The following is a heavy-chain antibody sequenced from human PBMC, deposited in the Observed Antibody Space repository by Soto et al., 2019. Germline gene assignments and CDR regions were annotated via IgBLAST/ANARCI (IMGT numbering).Heavy chain of an antibody. V-gene: IGHV4-59*01. J-gene: IGHJ4*02. CDR3: ARGGYDFWSGYYGY. D-gene: IGHD3-3*01. CDR2: IYYSGST. CDR1: GGSISSYY. Sequence: PSETLSLTCTVSGGSISSYYWSWIRQPPGKGLEWIGYIYYSGSTNYNPSLKSRVTTSVDTSKNQFSLKLSSVTAADTAVYYCARGGYDFWSGYYGYWGQGTLVTVSS.